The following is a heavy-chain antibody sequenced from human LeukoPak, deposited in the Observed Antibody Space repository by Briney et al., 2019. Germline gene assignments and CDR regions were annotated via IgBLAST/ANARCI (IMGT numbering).Heavy chain of an antibody. J-gene: IGHJ6*03. Sequence: GRSLRLSCAASGFTFSSYGMHWVRQAPGKGLEWVAFIRYDGSNKYYADSVKGRFTISRDNSKNTLYLQMNSLRAEDTAVYYCAKDGGGYYPSYYYYMDVWGKGTTVTISS. V-gene: IGHV3-30*02. CDR1: GFTFSSYG. CDR3: AKDGGGYYPSYYYYMDV. D-gene: IGHD3-22*01. CDR2: IRYDGSNK.